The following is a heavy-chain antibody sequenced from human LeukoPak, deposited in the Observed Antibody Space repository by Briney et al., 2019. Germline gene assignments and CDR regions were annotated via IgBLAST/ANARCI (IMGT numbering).Heavy chain of an antibody. CDR2: IYYTGST. D-gene: IGHD2-2*01. CDR1: GGSISNSSYY. CDR3: ARGPPDCSSTSCYAFDAFDI. V-gene: IGHV4-39*07. Sequence: SETLSLTCTVSGGSISNSSYYWGWIRHPPGKGLEWIGTIYYTGSTYYNPSLKSRVTISVDTSKNQFSLKLSSVTAADTAVYYCARGPPDCSSTSCYAFDAFDIWGQGTMVTVSS. J-gene: IGHJ3*02.